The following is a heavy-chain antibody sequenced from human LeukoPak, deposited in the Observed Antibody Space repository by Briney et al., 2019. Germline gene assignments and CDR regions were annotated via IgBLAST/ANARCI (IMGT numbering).Heavy chain of an antibody. CDR1: GGSISSNY. J-gene: IGHJ4*02. D-gene: IGHD3-9*01. V-gene: IGHV3-53*04. CDR3: AREGILTGYSFDY. CDR2: IYSGGST. Sequence: ETLSLTCTVSGGSISSNYMSRVRQPPAKGLEWVSVIYSGGSTYYADSVKGRFTISRHNSKNTLYLQMNSLGAEDTAVYYCAREGILTGYSFDYWGQGTLVTVSS.